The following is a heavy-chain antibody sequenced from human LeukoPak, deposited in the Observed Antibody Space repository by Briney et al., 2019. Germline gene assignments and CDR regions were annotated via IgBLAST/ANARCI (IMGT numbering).Heavy chain of an antibody. CDR3: VAYGDYDAAKIDY. V-gene: IGHV4-39*01. CDR1: GGSISSSSYY. J-gene: IGHJ4*02. CDR2: IYYSGTT. D-gene: IGHD4-17*01. Sequence: PSETLSLTCTVSGGSISSSSYYWGWLRQPPGKGLEWIGSIYYSGTTYYNPSLKSRVTISVDTSKNQFSLKLNSVTAADTAVYYCVAYGDYDAAKIDYWGQGTLVTVSS.